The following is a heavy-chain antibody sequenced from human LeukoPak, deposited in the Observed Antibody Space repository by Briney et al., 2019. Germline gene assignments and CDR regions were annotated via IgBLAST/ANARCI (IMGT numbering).Heavy chain of an antibody. V-gene: IGHV1-2*02. CDR3: ARDRRRYCSSTSCSNFDY. CDR2: INPNSGGT. D-gene: IGHD2-2*01. Sequence: ASVKVSCKASGYSFTAYYLHWVRQAPGQGLEWMGWINPNSGGTNYAQKLQGRVTMTTDTSTSTAYMELRSLRSDDTAVYYCARDRRRYCSSTSCSNFDYWGQGTLVTVSS. CDR1: GYSFTAYY. J-gene: IGHJ4*02.